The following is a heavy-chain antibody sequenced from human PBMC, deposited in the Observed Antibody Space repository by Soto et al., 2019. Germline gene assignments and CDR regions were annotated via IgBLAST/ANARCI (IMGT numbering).Heavy chain of an antibody. V-gene: IGHV4-4*02. CDR3: ARGSGCSTSSCNLDY. J-gene: IGHJ4*02. CDR2: IYHSGST. Sequence: SETLSLTCAVSGGSISSSYWWSWVRQPPGKGLEWIGDIYHSGSTNYNPSLKSRVTISVDKSKKQFSLKLNSVTAADTAVYYCARGSGCSTSSCNLDYWGQGTLVTVSS. CDR1: GGSISSSYW. D-gene: IGHD2-2*01.